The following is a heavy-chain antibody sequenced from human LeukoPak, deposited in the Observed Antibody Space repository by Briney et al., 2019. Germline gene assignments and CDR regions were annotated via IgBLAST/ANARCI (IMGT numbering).Heavy chain of an antibody. J-gene: IGHJ4*02. CDR1: GFTFSSYG. D-gene: IGHD3-10*01. V-gene: IGHV3-33*06. CDR3: AQGENFYYGSGTYQPN. CDR2: IWYDGSNK. Sequence: GGSLRLSCAASGFTFSSYGMHWVRQAPGKGLEWVAVIWYDGSNKYYADSVKGRFTISRDNSKNTLYLQMNSLRAEDTAVYYCAQGENFYYGSGTYQPNWGQGTLVTVSS.